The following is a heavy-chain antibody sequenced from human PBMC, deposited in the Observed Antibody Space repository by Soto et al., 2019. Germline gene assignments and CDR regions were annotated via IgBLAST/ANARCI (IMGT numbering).Heavy chain of an antibody. Sequence: SETLSLTCPVSGGSIISGGYYWSWIRKHPGKGLEWIGYIYYSGSTYYNPSLKSRVTISVDTSKNQFSLKLSSVTAADTAVYYCARDTEYSSSWPSYYYGMDVWGQGTTVTVSS. J-gene: IGHJ6*02. CDR3: ARDTEYSSSWPSYYYGMDV. V-gene: IGHV4-31*03. CDR1: GGSIISGGYY. D-gene: IGHD6-13*01. CDR2: IYYSGST.